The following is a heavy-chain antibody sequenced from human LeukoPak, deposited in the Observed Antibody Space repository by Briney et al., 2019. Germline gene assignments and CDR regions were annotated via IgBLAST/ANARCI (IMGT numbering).Heavy chain of an antibody. CDR3: AREGYYYGSGSYYNP. V-gene: IGHV3-33*01. J-gene: IGHJ5*02. CDR1: GFTFSSYG. Sequence: PGGSLRLSCAASGFTFSSYGMHWVRQAPGKGLEWVAVIWYDGSNKYYADSVKGRFTISRDNSKNTLYLQMNSLRAEDTAVYYCAREGYYYGSGSYYNPWGQGTLVTVSS. CDR2: IWYDGSNK. D-gene: IGHD3-10*01.